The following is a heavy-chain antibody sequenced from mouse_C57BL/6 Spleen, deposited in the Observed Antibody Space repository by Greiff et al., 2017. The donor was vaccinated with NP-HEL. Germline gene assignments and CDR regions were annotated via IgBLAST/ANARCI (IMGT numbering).Heavy chain of an antibody. Sequence: EVKLMESGPELVKPGASVKIPCKASGYTFTDYNMDWVKQSHGKSLEWIGDINPNNGGTIYNQKFKGKATLTVDKSSSTAYMELRSLTSEDTAVYYCARWGVGREGFAYWGQGTLVTVSA. J-gene: IGHJ3*01. CDR1: GYTFTDYN. CDR2: INPNNGGT. CDR3: ARWGVGREGFAY. D-gene: IGHD4-1*01. V-gene: IGHV1-18*01.